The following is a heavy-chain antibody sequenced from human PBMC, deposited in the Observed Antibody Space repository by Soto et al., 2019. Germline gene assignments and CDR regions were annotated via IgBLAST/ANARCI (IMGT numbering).Heavy chain of an antibody. Sequence: GGSLRLSCAASGFTFSSYGMHWVRQAPGKGLEWVAVISYDGSNKYYADSVKGRFTISRDNSKNTLYLQMNSLRAEDTAVYYCAKVLGGLLWFGELTGAFDYWGQGTLVTVSS. CDR3: AKVLGGLLWFGELTGAFDY. CDR2: ISYDGSNK. CDR1: GFTFSSYG. V-gene: IGHV3-30*18. D-gene: IGHD3-10*01. J-gene: IGHJ4*02.